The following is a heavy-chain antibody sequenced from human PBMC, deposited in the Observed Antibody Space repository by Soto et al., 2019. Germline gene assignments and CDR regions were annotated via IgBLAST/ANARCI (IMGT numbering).Heavy chain of an antibody. D-gene: IGHD2-8*01. J-gene: IGHJ6*02. CDR3: ARVQRLYGFDHYYYGMDV. V-gene: IGHV3-23*01. CDR1: GFTFSTYA. CDR2: IRGSGRTT. Sequence: EVQVLESGGGLVQPGGSLRLSCAASGFTFSTYAMSWVRQAPGKGLEWVSTIRGSGRTTYYADSVRGRFTISRDNSQNTLYLQIDSLRAEDPALYYCARVQRLYGFDHYYYGMDVWGQGTTVTVSS.